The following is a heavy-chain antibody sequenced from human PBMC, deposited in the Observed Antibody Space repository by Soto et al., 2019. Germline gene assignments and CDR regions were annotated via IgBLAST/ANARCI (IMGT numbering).Heavy chain of an antibody. CDR2: IYYSGST. J-gene: IGHJ1*01. Sequence: SETLSLTCTVSGGSISSYYWSWIRQPPGKGLEWIGYIYYSGSTNYNPSLKSRVTISVDTSKNQFSLKLSSVTAADTAVYYCAGVGYCSGGSCYPGPTRGAYFQHWGQGTLVTVSS. CDR1: GGSISSYY. V-gene: IGHV4-59*01. D-gene: IGHD2-15*01. CDR3: AGVGYCSGGSCYPGPTRGAYFQH.